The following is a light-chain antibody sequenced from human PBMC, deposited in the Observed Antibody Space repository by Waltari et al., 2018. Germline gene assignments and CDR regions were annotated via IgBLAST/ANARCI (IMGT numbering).Light chain of an antibody. CDR2: AAS. CDR1: QGSSNY. Sequence: DIQMTQSPSSLSASVGDRVTITCRASQGSSNYLAWYQQKPGKVPKLLIYAASTLHSGVPSRCSGSGSGTDFTLTISSLQPEDVATYYCQKYNSAPQTFGQGTKVEIK. CDR3: QKYNSAPQT. V-gene: IGKV1-27*01. J-gene: IGKJ1*01.